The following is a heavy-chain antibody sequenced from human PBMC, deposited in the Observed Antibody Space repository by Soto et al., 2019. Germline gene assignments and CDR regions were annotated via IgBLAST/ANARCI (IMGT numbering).Heavy chain of an antibody. V-gene: IGHV6-1*01. D-gene: IGHD6-19*01. CDR1: GDSVSSDSAT. Sequence: PSQTLSLTCAISGDSVSSDSATWNWIRQSPSTGLEWLGRTYYRSKWYNDYAVYVKSRIAITPYTSKNQLSLQLNSVTPEDTAVYFCACDSSGWHWYFDLWGRGTLVTVSS. CDR3: ACDSSGWHWYFDL. J-gene: IGHJ2*01. CDR2: TYYRSKWYN.